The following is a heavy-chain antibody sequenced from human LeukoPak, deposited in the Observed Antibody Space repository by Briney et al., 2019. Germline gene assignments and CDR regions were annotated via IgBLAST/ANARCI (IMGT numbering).Heavy chain of an antibody. V-gene: IGHV3-66*01. CDR2: IYSGAGT. CDR3: ARLLSSGWLFDY. J-gene: IGHJ4*02. CDR1: GFTFSRYA. D-gene: IGHD6-19*01. Sequence: GGSLRLSCAASGFTFSRYAMSWVRQAPGKGLEWVSVIYSGAGTYYADSVKGRFTISTDNSKNTLYLHMNNLRAEDTAVYYCARLLSSGWLFDYWGQGTLVTVSS.